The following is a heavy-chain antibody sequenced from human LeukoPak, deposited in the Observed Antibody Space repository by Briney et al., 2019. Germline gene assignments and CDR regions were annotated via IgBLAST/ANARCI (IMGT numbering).Heavy chain of an antibody. J-gene: IGHJ4*02. CDR1: GFTFSSYA. V-gene: IGHV3-23*01. CDR3: ARDILTGYYSPN. Sequence: GRSLRLSCAASGFTFSSYAMSWVRQAPGKGLEWVSRISGGGGSTYYADSVKGRFTISRDNSKNTLCLQMNSLRAEDTAVYYCARDILTGYYSPNWGQGTLVTVSS. CDR2: ISGGGGST. D-gene: IGHD3-9*01.